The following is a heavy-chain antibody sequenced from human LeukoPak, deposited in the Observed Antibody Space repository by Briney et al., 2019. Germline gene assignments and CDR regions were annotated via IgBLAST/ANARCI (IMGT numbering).Heavy chain of an antibody. CDR2: IYPGDSDT. J-gene: IGHJ3*02. CDR3: ARQPLFGVGADAFDI. V-gene: IGHV5-51*01. Sequence: GESLKISCKGSGYSFTSYWIGWVRQMPGKGLEWMGIIYPGDSDTRYSPSFQGQVTISADKSISTAYLQWSSLKASDAAMYYCARQPLFGVGADAFDIWGQGTMVTVSS. D-gene: IGHD3-3*01. CDR1: GYSFTSYW.